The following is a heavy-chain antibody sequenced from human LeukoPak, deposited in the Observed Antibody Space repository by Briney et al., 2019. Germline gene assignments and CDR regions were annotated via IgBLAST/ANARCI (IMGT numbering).Heavy chain of an antibody. CDR2: LSGSGDGQ. J-gene: IGHJ5*02. Sequence: PGGSLRLSCSASGFTFTNYGMSWVRQAPGKGLEWVSGLSGSGDGQFYADSVEGRFTISRDIFNNIWYLQMNSLRAEDTGVYYCAKGCQCPSGLSSWFDPRGQGTLVAVSS. CDR1: GFTFTNYG. D-gene: IGHD1-14*01. CDR3: AKGCQCPSGLSSWFDP. V-gene: IGHV3-23*01.